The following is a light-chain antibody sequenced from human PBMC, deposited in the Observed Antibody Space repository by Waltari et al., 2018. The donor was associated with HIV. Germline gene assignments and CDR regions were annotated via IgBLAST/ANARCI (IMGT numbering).Light chain of an antibody. CDR1: SSNIETNT. CDR3: AAWDDSLNGPV. CDR2: SSK. V-gene: IGLV1-44*01. Sequence: QSVLTQAPSASGTPGQRVTISCSGSSSNIETNTVNWYQPLPGTAPKLPIYSSKQRRAGVPARVPGAKSGTAASLAISGLQSEDEADYYCAAWDDSLNGPVFGGGTKLTVL. J-gene: IGLJ2*01.